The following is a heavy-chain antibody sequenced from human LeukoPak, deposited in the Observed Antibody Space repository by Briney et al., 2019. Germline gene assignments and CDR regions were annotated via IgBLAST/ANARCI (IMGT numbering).Heavy chain of an antibody. Sequence: SETLSLTCTVSGASISNYYWSWIRQTPEKGLEWMGHIRSSGGSSYYPSLKSRLTLSIDTSRNQLSLKLPSVTAADTAVYFCARLGSYHDFWGQGALVTVSS. CDR3: ARLGSYHDF. CDR1: GASISNYY. D-gene: IGHD1-26*01. J-gene: IGHJ4*02. CDR2: IRSSGGS. V-gene: IGHV4-4*09.